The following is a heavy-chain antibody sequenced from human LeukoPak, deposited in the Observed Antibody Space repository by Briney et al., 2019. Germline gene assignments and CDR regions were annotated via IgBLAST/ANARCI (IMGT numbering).Heavy chain of an antibody. CDR2: ISSSSSYI. Sequence: PGGSLRLSCAASGFTFSSYSMNWVRQAPGKGLEWVSSISSSSSYIYYAVSVKGRFTISRDNAKNSLYLQMNSLRAEDTAVYYCARGHCSGGSCYSVDYRGQGTLVTVSS. V-gene: IGHV3-21*01. CDR1: GFTFSSYS. CDR3: ARGHCSGGSCYSVDY. J-gene: IGHJ4*02. D-gene: IGHD2-15*01.